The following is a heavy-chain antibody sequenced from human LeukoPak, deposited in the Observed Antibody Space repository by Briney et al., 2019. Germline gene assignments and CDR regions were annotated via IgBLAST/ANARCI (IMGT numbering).Heavy chain of an antibody. D-gene: IGHD4-17*01. CDR2: ISSSSSTI. J-gene: IGHJ5*02. CDR3: ARVFYGDYANNWFDP. Sequence: PGGSLRLSCAASGFTFSSYSMNWVRQAPGKGLEWVSYISSSSSTIYYADSVEGRFTISRDNAKNSLYLQMNSLRAEDTAVYYCARVFYGDYANNWFDPWGQGTLVTVSS. V-gene: IGHV3-48*04. CDR1: GFTFSSYS.